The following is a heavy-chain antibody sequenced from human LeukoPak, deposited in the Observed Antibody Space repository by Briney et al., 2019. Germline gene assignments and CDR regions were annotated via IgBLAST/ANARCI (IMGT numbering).Heavy chain of an antibody. CDR3: ARDYKGS. D-gene: IGHD3-10*01. Sequence: GGSLRLSCAASRFTISSYTMNWVRQAPGKGLEWVANINQDGSEKYYVDSVKGRFTISRDNAKNSLYLQMNSLRAEDTAVYYCARDYKGSWGQGTLVTVSS. CDR2: INQDGSEK. J-gene: IGHJ5*02. V-gene: IGHV3-7*01. CDR1: RFTISSYT.